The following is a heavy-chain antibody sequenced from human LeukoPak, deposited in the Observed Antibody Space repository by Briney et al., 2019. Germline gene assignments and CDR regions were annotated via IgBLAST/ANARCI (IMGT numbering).Heavy chain of an antibody. CDR1: GGSISSGSYY. D-gene: IGHD3-16*02. J-gene: IGHJ4*02. V-gene: IGHV4-61*02. Sequence: PSQTLSLTCTVSGGSISSGSYYWSWIRQPPGKGLEWIGRIYTSGSTNYNPSLKSRVTISVDTSKNQFSLKLSSVTAADTAVYYCARENDDYVWGSYRSFDYWGQGTLVTVSS. CDR2: IYTSGST. CDR3: ARENDDYVWGSYRSFDY.